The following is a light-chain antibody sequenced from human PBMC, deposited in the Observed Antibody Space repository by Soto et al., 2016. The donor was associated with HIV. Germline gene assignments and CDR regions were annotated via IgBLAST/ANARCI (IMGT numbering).Light chain of an antibody. V-gene: IGLV3-1*01. CDR3: QAWERSTAV. CDR1: KLGDKF. J-gene: IGLJ2*01. Sequence: SYDLAQPPSVSVSPGQTVTISCSGEKLGDKFISWYQHKPGQSPVLVIYQDTKRPSGIPERFSASNSGNTAISTISGTQDMDEADYYCQAWERSTAVFGGGTNVDRP. CDR2: QDT.